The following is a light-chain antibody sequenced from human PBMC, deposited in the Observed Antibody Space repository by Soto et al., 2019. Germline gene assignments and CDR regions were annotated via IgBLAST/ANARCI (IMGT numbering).Light chain of an antibody. CDR1: QTINSW. V-gene: IGKV1-5*03. CDR2: KAS. Sequence: DIQMTQSPSTLSASVGDRVTITCRASQTINSWLAWYQQKPGKAPRLLIYKASSLESGVPSRFSGSGSGTEFTLTISSLQPDDFATYYCQQYDGVPYPFGQGTK. CDR3: QQYDGVPYP. J-gene: IGKJ2*01.